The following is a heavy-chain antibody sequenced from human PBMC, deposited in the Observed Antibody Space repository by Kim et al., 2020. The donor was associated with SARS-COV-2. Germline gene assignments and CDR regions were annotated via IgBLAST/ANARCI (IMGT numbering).Heavy chain of an antibody. D-gene: IGHD2-15*01. CDR3: ARSRRGCSGSSCYPYYYGMDI. CDR1: GDSITDYY. CDR2: VFYSGST. V-gene: IGHV4-59*13. Sequence: SETLSLTCTVSGDSITDYYGTWIRQSPGKGLEWIGYVFYSGSTHYNPSLESRVTISVDTSRNQFSLRLTSVTAADTAIYYCARSRRGCSGSSCYPYYYGMDIWGQGTTVTVSS. J-gene: IGHJ6*02.